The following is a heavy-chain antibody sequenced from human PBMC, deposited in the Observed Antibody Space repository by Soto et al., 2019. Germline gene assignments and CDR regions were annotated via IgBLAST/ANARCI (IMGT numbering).Heavy chain of an antibody. J-gene: IGHJ6*03. CDR2: INHSGST. CDR3: ASFPPAARRDTMVRGVYMDV. D-gene: IGHD3-10*01. Sequence: QVQLQQWGAGLLKPSETLSLTCAVYGGSFSGYYWSWIRQPPGKGLEWIGEINHSGSTNYNPSLKSRVTISVDTSENHSCLKLSSVPAADTAVYYWASFPPAARRDTMVRGVYMDVWGKGTTFTVSS. CDR1: GGSFSGYY. V-gene: IGHV4-34*01.